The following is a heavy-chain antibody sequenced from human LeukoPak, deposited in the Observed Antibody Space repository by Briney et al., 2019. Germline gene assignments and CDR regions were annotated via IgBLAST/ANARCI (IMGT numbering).Heavy chain of an antibody. V-gene: IGHV4-59*01. CDR3: ARGEALRQNYGMDV. CDR1: GGSINGYY. CDR2: IYFSGST. J-gene: IGHJ6*02. Sequence: SETLSLTRTVSGGSINGYYWSWIRQPPGKGLEWIGYIYFSGSTDYNPSLKSRVTISVDTSKNQFFLKLTSVTAADTAVYYCARGEALRQNYGMDVWGQGTTVTVSS.